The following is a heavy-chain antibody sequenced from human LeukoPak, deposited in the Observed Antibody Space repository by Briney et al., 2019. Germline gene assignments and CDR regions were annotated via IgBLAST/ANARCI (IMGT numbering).Heavy chain of an antibody. CDR2: PILVTA. V-gene: IGHV1-69*01. J-gene: IGHJ3*02. CDR3: ATPYCSSSSCYHAFDM. Sequence: PILVTANYAEDFQGRVTISADESTTTAYMELSSLTSEDTGIYYCATPYCSSSSCYHAFDMWGQGTTVTVSS. D-gene: IGHD2-2*01.